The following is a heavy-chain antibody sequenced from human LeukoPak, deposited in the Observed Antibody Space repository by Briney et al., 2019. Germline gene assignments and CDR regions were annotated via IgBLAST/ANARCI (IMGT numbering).Heavy chain of an antibody. D-gene: IGHD3-9*01. J-gene: IGHJ4*02. V-gene: IGHV3-48*03. CDR2: ISSSGSTI. Sequence: GGSLRLSCAASRFTFSNYAMHWVRQAPGKGLEWVSYISSSGSTIYYADSVKGRFTISRDNAKNSLYLQMNSLRAEDTAVYYCARGYFDWLRLDYWGQGTLVTVSS. CDR1: RFTFSNYA. CDR3: ARGYFDWLRLDY.